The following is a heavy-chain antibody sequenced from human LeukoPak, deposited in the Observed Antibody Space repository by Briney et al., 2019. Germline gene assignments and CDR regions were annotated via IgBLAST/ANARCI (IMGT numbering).Heavy chain of an antibody. Sequence: TGGSLRLSCVASGFTFSNYAMHWVRQAPGKGLEWVAVISKDGSKKEHADSVKGRFTISRDNSKNMLYLQMNSLRPEDTDVYYCAREGPILRDGFVDYWGQGTLVTVSS. CDR2: ISKDGSKK. J-gene: IGHJ4*02. D-gene: IGHD5-24*01. V-gene: IGHV3-30*03. CDR3: AREGPILRDGFVDY. CDR1: GFTFSNYA.